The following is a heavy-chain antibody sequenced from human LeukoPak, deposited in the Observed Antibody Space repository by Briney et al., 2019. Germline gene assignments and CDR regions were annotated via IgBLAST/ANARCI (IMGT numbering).Heavy chain of an antibody. CDR1: GFTFSSYA. D-gene: IGHD3-22*01. J-gene: IGHJ3*02. CDR2: ISGSGGST. Sequence: GGSLRLSCAASGFTFSSYAMSWVRQAPGKGLEWVSAISGSGGSTYYADSVKGRFTISRDNSKNTLYLQMNSLRAEDTAVYYCAKDIQYYYDSSGYYGAFDIWGQGTMVTVSS. V-gene: IGHV3-23*01. CDR3: AKDIQYYYDSSGYYGAFDI.